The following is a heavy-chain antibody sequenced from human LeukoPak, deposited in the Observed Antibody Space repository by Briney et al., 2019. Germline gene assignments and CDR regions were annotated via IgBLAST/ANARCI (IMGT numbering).Heavy chain of an antibody. Sequence: GGSLRLSCAASGFTFSSYVMSWVRQAPGKGLEWVSAISGSGGSTYYADSVKGRFTISRDNSKNTLYPQMNSLRAEDTAVYYCAKAVYYDSSGSDYWGQGTLVTVSS. J-gene: IGHJ4*02. D-gene: IGHD3-22*01. CDR3: AKAVYYDSSGSDY. CDR2: ISGSGGST. CDR1: GFTFSSYV. V-gene: IGHV3-23*01.